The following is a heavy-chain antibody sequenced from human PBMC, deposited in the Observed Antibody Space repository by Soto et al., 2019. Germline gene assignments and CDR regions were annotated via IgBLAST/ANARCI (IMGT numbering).Heavy chain of an antibody. Sequence: GASVKVSCKASGGTFSSYAISWVRQAPGQGLEWMGGIIPIFGIANYAQKFQGRVTITADESTSTAYMELSSLRSEDTAVYYCAREVEYGRVHWGQGTLVTVSS. V-gene: IGHV1-69*13. CDR3: AREVEYGRVH. J-gene: IGHJ4*02. CDR2: IIPIFGIA. CDR1: GGTFSSYA. D-gene: IGHD1-1*01.